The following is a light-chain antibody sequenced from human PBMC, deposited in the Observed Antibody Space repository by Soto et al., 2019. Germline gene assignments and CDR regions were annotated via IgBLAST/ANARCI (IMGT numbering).Light chain of an antibody. J-gene: IGKJ3*01. CDR3: PPRSNRPLT. CDR1: QSVRSY. CDR2: DAY. Sequence: ELVLTQWQGRGTVSRGERATLSCSASQSVRSYLAWYQQKPGHAHRLPIYDAYNRATGIQARFSGSGSGTDFTLPLRSPEPEDFAVDYCPPRSNRPLTFGPGTKLEI. V-gene: IGKV3-11*01.